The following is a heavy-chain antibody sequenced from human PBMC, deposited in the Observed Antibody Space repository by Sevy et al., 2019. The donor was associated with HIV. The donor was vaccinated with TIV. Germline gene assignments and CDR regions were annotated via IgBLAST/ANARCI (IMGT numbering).Heavy chain of an antibody. V-gene: IGHV3-30*09. CDR3: VIPFSGGGGGY. D-gene: IGHD2-21*01. Sequence: GGSLRLSCAGSGFTFSTYAMRWVRQTPGRGLEWVSTISYDGFNKYYRDSVKGRFAISRDNSKNTLYLQMNSLRVEDTAVYYCVIPFSGGGGGYWGQGTLVTVSS. CDR2: ISYDGFNK. J-gene: IGHJ4*02. CDR1: GFTFSTYA.